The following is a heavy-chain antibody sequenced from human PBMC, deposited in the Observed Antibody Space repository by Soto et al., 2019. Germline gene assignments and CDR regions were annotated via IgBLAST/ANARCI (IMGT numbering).Heavy chain of an antibody. J-gene: IGHJ4*02. V-gene: IGHV3-30*18. CDR3: AKGDTYDFWSGSHLDY. Sequence: GGSLRLSCAASGFTFSSYGMHWVRQAPGKGLEWVAVISYDGSNKYYADSVKGRFTTSRDNSKNTLYLQMNSLRAEDTAVYYCAKGDTYDFWSGSHLDYWGQGTLVTVSS. CDR2: ISYDGSNK. D-gene: IGHD3-3*01. CDR1: GFTFSSYG.